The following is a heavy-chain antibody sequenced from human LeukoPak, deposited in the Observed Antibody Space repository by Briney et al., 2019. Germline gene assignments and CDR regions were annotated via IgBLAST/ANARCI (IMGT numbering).Heavy chain of an antibody. Sequence: ASVKVSCKASGDTFTSYDINWVRQATGQGLESMGWMNPNSGNTGYAQKFQGRVTVTRNTSISTAYMELSSLRSEDTAVYYCASLAGVTYGFDYWGQGTLVTVSS. CDR2: MNPNSGNT. CDR3: ASLAGVTYGFDY. CDR1: GDTFTSYD. J-gene: IGHJ4*02. D-gene: IGHD2-21*02. V-gene: IGHV1-8*01.